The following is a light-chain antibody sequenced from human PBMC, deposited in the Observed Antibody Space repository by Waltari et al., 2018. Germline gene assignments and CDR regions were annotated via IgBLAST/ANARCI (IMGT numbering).Light chain of an antibody. J-gene: IGKJ1*01. Sequence: EIVLTQSTGTLSLSPGERATFSCRDSQSVGSSYLAWYQQKPGQAPRLLIYGASSRATGIPARFSGGGSGTDFTLTISSLEPEDFAVYYCQQRGNWPWTFGEGTKVEIK. CDR1: QSVGSSY. CDR3: QQRGNWPWT. CDR2: GAS. V-gene: IGKV3-20*01.